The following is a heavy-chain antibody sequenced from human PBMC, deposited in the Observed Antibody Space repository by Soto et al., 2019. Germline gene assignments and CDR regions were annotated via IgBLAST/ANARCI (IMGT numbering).Heavy chain of an antibody. V-gene: IGHV4-31*03. CDR3: ARGLTMLRGVMDS. D-gene: IGHD3-10*01. Sequence: SEALCLTFTVSGGSIIGGGDCWSSIRQRPGMGVEWNVYIYYSVFAYCSPSLKMRLTLSVDTARSQFSLKLSSVTAAATAVYFCARGLTMLRGVMDSWGQGTLVTVSS. J-gene: IGHJ4*02. CDR1: GGSIIGGGDC. CDR2: IYYSVFA.